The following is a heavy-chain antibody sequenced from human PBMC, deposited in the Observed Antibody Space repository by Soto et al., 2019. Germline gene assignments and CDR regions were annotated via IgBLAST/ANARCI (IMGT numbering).Heavy chain of an antibody. CDR2: ISAYNGNT. V-gene: IGHV1-18*01. D-gene: IGHD3-22*01. CDR3: ARDENYYDGYGMDG. Sequence: ASVKVSCKASGYTFTSYVISWVRQAPGQGLEWMGWISAYNGNTNYAQKLQGRVTMTTDTSTSTAYMELRSLRSDDTAVYYCARDENYYDGYGMDGWGQGTTVTVSS. CDR1: GYTFTSYV. J-gene: IGHJ6*02.